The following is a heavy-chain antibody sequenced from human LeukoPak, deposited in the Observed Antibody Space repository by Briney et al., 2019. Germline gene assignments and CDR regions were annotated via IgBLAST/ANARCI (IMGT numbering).Heavy chain of an antibody. D-gene: IGHD1-14*01. V-gene: IGHV1-18*01. CDR3: ARDRTTETVPYYYGLDV. Sequence: ASVKVSCKAPGDTLITHYISWVRQAPGQGLEWVGRIVPVIGVATYAQSLQGRVTMTTDTSTSTAYMELRSLGSDDTAVYYCARDRTTETVPYYYGLDVWGQGTTVTVSS. CDR1: GDTLITHY. J-gene: IGHJ6*02. CDR2: IVPVIGVA.